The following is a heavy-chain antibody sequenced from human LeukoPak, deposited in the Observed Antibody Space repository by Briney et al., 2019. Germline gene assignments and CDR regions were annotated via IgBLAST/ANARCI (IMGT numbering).Heavy chain of an antibody. Sequence: GGSLRLSCAASGFTFSNAWMSWVRQAPGKGLEWVGRIKSKTDGGTTDYAAPVKGRFTISRDDSKNTLYLQMNSLKTEDTAVYYCTILVGGATEVDYWGQGTLVTVSS. D-gene: IGHD1-26*01. CDR1: GFTFSNAW. V-gene: IGHV3-15*01. CDR2: IKSKTDGGTT. J-gene: IGHJ4*02. CDR3: TILVGGATEVDY.